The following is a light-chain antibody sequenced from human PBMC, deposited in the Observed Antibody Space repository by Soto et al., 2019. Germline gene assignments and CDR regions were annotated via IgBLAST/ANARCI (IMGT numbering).Light chain of an antibody. CDR3: SSYTITTALV. V-gene: IGLV2-14*01. J-gene: IGLJ1*01. CDR2: EVS. CDR1: SSDVGGYNF. Sequence: QSVLTQPASVSGSPGQSITISCTGISSDVGGYNFVSWYQQHPGKAPKLMISEVSNRPSGVSNRFSGSKSGNTASLTISGLQTEDEAYYYCSSYTITTALVFGSGTKVTVL.